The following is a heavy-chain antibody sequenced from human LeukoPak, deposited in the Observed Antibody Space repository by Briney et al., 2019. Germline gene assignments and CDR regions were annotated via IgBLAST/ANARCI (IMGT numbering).Heavy chain of an antibody. Sequence: PGGSLRLSCVGSGFTFGNYAMNWVRHAPGKGLEWVSGLTVGGDSTFYADSVTGRFTISRDNSKNTLYLRTNSLRAEDTALYYCAKASCRSTSCYVDYWGQGTLVTVSS. V-gene: IGHV3-23*01. CDR1: GFTFGNYA. CDR2: LTVGGDST. J-gene: IGHJ4*02. CDR3: AKASCRSTSCYVDY. D-gene: IGHD2-2*01.